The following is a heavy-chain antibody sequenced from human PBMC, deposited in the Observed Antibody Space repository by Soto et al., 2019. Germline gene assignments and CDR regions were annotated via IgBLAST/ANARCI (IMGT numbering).Heavy chain of an antibody. V-gene: IGHV2-5*02. CDR3: IKRPGHRNYFFDY. J-gene: IGHJ4*02. D-gene: IGHD3-16*02. Sequence: QITLKESGPMVVKPTQTLTLTSTFSGFSLSTSGVAVGWIRQPPGKALECLALIYWDDGKRYRPSLKSRRIITKDTCKDQVVLTVNNMDPADTATYYCIKRPGHRNYFFDYWGQGILVTVSS. CDR1: GFSLSTSGVA. CDR2: IYWDDGK.